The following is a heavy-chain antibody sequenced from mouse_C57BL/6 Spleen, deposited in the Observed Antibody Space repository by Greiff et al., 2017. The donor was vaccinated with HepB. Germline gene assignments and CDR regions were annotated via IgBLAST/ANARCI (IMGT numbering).Heavy chain of an antibody. J-gene: IGHJ2*01. CDR1: GYTFTSYW. Sequence: QVHVKQPGAELVKPGASVKVSCKASGYTFTSYWMHWVKQRPGQGLEWIGRIHPSDSDTNYNQKFKGKATLTVDKSSSTAYMQLSSLTSEDSAVYYCAMGDYDGTWFDYWGQGTTLTVSS. D-gene: IGHD2-4*01. CDR3: AMGDYDGTWFDY. CDR2: IHPSDSDT. V-gene: IGHV1-74*01.